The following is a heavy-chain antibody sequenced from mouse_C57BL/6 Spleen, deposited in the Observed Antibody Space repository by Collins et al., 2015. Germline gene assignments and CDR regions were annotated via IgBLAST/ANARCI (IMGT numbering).Heavy chain of an antibody. CDR2: ISDGGSYT. J-gene: IGHJ3*01. V-gene: IGHV5-4*02. Sequence: EVQLVESGGGLVKPGGSLKLSCAASGFTFSDYYMYWVRQTPEKRLEWVATISDGGSYTYYPDSVKGRFTISRDNAKNNLYLQMSSLKSEDAAMYYCARSWAYWGQGTLVTVSA. CDR3: ARSWAY. CDR1: GFTFSDYY.